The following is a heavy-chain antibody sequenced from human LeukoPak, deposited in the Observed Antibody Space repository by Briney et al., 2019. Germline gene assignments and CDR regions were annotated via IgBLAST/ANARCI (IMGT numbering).Heavy chain of an antibody. J-gene: IGHJ3*02. V-gene: IGHV3-7*03. CDR2: IKQDGSEK. CDR3: ARNSGYDYQGAFDI. Sequence: GGSLRLSCAASGFTFSSYSMSWVRQAPGKGLEWVANIKQDGSEKYYVGSVKGRFTISRDNAKNSLYLQMNSLRAEDTALYYCARNSGYDYQGAFDIWGQGTMVTVSS. CDR1: GFTFSSYS. D-gene: IGHD5-12*01.